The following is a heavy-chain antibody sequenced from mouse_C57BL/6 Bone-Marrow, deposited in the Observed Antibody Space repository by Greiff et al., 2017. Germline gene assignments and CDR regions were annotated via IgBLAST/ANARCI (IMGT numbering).Heavy chain of an antibody. V-gene: IGHV1-82*01. D-gene: IGHD2-4*01. CDR2: IYPGDGDT. CDR1: GYAFSSSW. J-gene: IGHJ2*01. Sequence: VQLQQSGPELVKPGASVKISCKASGYAFSSSWMNWVKQRPGKGLEWIGRIYPGDGDTNYNGKFKGKATLTADKSSSTAYMQLSSLTSEDSAVYFCARGLRQGFYFDYWGQGTTLTVSS. CDR3: ARGLRQGFYFDY.